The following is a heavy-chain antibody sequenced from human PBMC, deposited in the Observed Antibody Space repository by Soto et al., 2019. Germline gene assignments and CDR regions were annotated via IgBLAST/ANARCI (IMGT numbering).Heavy chain of an antibody. CDR3: ARDRDSTSKVGY. CDR2: ISSSSSYI. V-gene: IGHV3-21*01. D-gene: IGHD5-18*01. Sequence: EVQLVESGGGLVKPGGSLRLSCAASGFTFSSYSMNWVRQAPGKGLEWVSSISSSSSYIYYADSVKGRFTISRDNAKNSLYLQMNILRAEDTAVYYCARDRDSTSKVGYWGQGTLVTVSS. CDR1: GFTFSSYS. J-gene: IGHJ4*02.